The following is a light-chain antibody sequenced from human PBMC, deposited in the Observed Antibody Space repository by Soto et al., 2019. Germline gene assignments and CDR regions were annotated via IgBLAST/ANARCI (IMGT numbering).Light chain of an antibody. V-gene: IGKV3-11*01. CDR3: QQRSNWPIT. Sequence: EIVLTQSPATLSLSPGERATLSCRASQSVSNSLAWYQQKPGPAPRLLIYDASNRATGIPARFSGSGSGTDFTLTISSLEPEDFAVYYCQQRSNWPITFGQGTRLEIK. CDR2: DAS. CDR1: QSVSNS. J-gene: IGKJ5*01.